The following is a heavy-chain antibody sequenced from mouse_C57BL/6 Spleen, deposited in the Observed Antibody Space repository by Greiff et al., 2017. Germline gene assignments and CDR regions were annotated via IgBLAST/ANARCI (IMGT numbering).Heavy chain of an antibody. V-gene: IGHV1-82*01. CDR1: GYAFSSSW. Sequence: VQLQQSGPELVKPGASVKIPCKASGYAFSSSWLNWVKQRPGKGLEWIGRIYPGDGDTNYNGKFKGKATLTADKTSNTAYMQLSSLTSEDSAVYFCARTGQESFDYWGQGTTLTVSS. D-gene: IGHD3-3*01. J-gene: IGHJ2*01. CDR3: ARTGQESFDY. CDR2: IYPGDGDT.